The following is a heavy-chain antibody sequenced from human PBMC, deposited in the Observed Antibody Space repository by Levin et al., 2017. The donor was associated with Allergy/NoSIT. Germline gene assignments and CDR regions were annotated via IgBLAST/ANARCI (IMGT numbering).Heavy chain of an antibody. J-gene: IGHJ4*02. D-gene: IGHD3-22*01. CDR1: GSTFSNYG. V-gene: IGHV3-23*01. CDR3: AQNYYDGSGYGLDY. Sequence: PGGSLRLSCAASGSTFSNYGMSWVRQAPGKGLEWISAISGGGENTYYADSVKGRFTISRDNSKNTLFLQMNSLRAEDTAVYYCAQNYYDGSGYGLDYWGQGTLVTVSS. CDR2: ISGGGENT.